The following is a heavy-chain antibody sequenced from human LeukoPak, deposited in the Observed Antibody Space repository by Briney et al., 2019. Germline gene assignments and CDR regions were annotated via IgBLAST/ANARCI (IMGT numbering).Heavy chain of an antibody. Sequence: SETLSLTCTVPGGSISSSSYYWGWIRQPPGKGLEWIGSIYYSGSTYYNPSLKSRVTISVDTSKNQFSLKLSSVTAADTAVYCCARHLSGGNPNDYWGQGTLVTVSS. J-gene: IGHJ4*02. CDR1: GGSISSSSYY. CDR3: ARHLSGGNPNDY. V-gene: IGHV4-39*01. D-gene: IGHD4-23*01. CDR2: IYYSGST.